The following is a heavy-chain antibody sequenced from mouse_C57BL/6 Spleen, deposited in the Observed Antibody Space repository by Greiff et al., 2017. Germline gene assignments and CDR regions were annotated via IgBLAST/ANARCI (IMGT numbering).Heavy chain of an antibody. CDR2: IYPSDSET. J-gene: IGHJ4*01. CDR1: GYTFTSYW. V-gene: IGHV1-61*01. Sequence: VQLQQPGAELVRPGSSVKLSCKASGYTFTSYWMDWVKQRPGQGLEWIGNIYPSDSETHYNQKFKDKATLTVDKSSSTAYMQLSSLTSEDSAVYYCARYGTHAMDYWGQGTSVTVSS. CDR3: ARYGTHAMDY. D-gene: IGHD4-1*01.